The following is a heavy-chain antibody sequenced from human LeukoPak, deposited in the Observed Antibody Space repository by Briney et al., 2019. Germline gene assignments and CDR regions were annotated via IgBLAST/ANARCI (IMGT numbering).Heavy chain of an antibody. D-gene: IGHD3-3*01. CDR2: ISSGSSDI. Sequence: GGYLRLSCAASGFFFSDYGMNWVRQAQGKGLEWISYISSGSSDIFYADSVKGRFTISRDNAKNSLFLQMSRLRGEDTAVYYCASGYDFSSGSKRGFDNWGQGTLVTVSS. V-gene: IGHV3-48*01. CDR1: GFFFSDYG. J-gene: IGHJ4*02. CDR3: ASGYDFSSGSKRGFDN.